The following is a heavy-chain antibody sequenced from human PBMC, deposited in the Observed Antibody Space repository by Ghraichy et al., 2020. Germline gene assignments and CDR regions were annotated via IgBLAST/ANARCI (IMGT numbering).Heavy chain of an antibody. V-gene: IGHV4-4*02. CDR1: GGSFSSTKW. J-gene: IGHJ4*02. Sequence: SETLSLTCAVSGGSFSSTKWWGWVRQPPGKWLDWIGEIYHSGSTTYNPSLKSRVTLSVDKAKNQFSLKLSSVTAADTAVYYCARVADGDFDYWGQGTLVTVSS. D-gene: IGHD4-17*01. CDR2: IYHSGST. CDR3: ARVADGDFDY.